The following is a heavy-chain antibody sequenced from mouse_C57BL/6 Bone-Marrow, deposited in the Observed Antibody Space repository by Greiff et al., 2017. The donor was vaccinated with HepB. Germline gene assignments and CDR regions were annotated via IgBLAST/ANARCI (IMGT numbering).Heavy chain of an antibody. CDR3: ARLTGYYGSSSWFAY. CDR2: ILPGSGST. J-gene: IGHJ3*01. D-gene: IGHD1-1*01. Sequence: LMKPGASVKLSCKATGYTFTGYWIEWVKQRPGHGLEWIGEILPGSGSTNYNEKFKGKATFTADTSSNTAYMQLSSLTTEDSAIYYCARLTGYYGSSSWFAYWGQGTLVTVSA. CDR1: GYTFTGYW. V-gene: IGHV1-9*01.